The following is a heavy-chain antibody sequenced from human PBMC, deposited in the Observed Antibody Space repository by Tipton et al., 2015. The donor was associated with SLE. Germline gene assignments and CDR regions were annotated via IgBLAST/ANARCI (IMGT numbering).Heavy chain of an antibody. Sequence: QLVQSGGGLVQPGGSLRLSCAASGFTFSSYWMSWVRQAPGKGLEWVANIKQDGSEKYYVDSVKGRFTISRDNAKNSLYLQMNSLRAEDTAVYYCARGFIYYDSSGYNNWFDPWGQGTLVTVSS. V-gene: IGHV3-7*02. D-gene: IGHD3-22*01. CDR3: ARGFIYYDSSGYNNWFDP. CDR1: GFTFSSYW. CDR2: IKQDGSEK. J-gene: IGHJ5*02.